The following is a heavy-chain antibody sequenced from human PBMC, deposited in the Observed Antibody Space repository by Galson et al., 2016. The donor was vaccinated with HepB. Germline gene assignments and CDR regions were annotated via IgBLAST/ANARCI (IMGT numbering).Heavy chain of an antibody. Sequence: LRLSCAASGFTLDDYTMHWVRQAPGRGLEWVSLISWDGGSTDYGDSVKGRFTISRDNSKNSLYLQMTSLIREDTAMYYCVKDSLDSSGWYHYFDYWGQGTLVTVSA. CDR3: VKDSLDSSGWYHYFDY. J-gene: IGHJ4*02. V-gene: IGHV3-43*01. CDR2: ISWDGGST. CDR1: GFTLDDYT. D-gene: IGHD6-19*01.